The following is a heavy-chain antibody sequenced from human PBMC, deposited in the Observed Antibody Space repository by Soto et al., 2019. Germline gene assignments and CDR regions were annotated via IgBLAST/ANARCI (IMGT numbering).Heavy chain of an antibody. CDR1: GYTFTSYD. V-gene: IGHV1-8*01. CDR2: MNPNSGNT. CDR3: ASWARFKGKFDY. J-gene: IGHJ4*02. D-gene: IGHD3-16*01. Sequence: GASVKVSCKASGYTFTSYDINWVRQATGQGLEWMGWMNPNSGNTGYAQKFQGRVTTTRNTSISTAYMELSSLRSEDTAVYYCASWARFKGKFDYWGQGALVTVS.